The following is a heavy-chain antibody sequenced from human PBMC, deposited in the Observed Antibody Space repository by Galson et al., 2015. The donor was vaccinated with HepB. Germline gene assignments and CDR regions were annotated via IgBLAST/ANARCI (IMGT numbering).Heavy chain of an antibody. CDR1: GSTFTGYY. J-gene: IGHJ6*02. D-gene: IGHD2-2*01. V-gene: IGHV1-2*06. CDR2: INPNSGGT. CDR3: ARDIVVVSSYTYYYYGMDV. Sequence: SVKVSCKASGSTFTGYYMHWVRQAPGQGLEWMGRINPNSGGTNYAQKFQGRVTMTRDTSISTAYMELSRLRSDDTAVYYCARDIVVVSSYTYYYYGMDVWGQGTTVTVSS.